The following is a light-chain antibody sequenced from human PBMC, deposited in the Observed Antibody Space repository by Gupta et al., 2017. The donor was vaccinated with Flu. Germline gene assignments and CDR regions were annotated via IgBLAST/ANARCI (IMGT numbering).Light chain of an antibody. Sequence: GTLSLSPGERATLSCRASQSVSSSFLAWYQQKPGQSPRILIYETSTRATGVPDRFSGSGSGTDFTLTISRLEPEDFALYYCQQYGSSLYTFGQGTKLEI. J-gene: IGKJ2*01. CDR2: ETS. V-gene: IGKV3-20*01. CDR3: QQYGSSLYT. CDR1: QSVSSSF.